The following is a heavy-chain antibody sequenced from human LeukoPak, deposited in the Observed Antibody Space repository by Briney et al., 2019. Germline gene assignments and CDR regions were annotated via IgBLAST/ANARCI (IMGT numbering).Heavy chain of an antibody. D-gene: IGHD1-26*01. CDR2: MNADNDNR. CDR3: ARQGGSSSTHLDY. V-gene: IGHV1-3*01. CDR1: GYTFTTYP. J-gene: IGHJ4*02. Sequence: ASVKVSCKASGYTFTTYPIHWVRQAPGQRLEWMGWMNADNDNRRYSEKFQDRVTITRDTSANTFYMELSSLRSEDTAVYYCARQGGSSSTHLDYWGQGTLVTVSS.